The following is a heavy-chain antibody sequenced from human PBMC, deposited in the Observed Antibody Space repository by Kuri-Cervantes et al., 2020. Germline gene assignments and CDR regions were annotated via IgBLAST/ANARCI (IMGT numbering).Heavy chain of an antibody. Sequence: SETLSLTCTVSGGSISSYYWSWIRQPPGKGLEWIGYIYYSGSTNYNPSLKSRVTISVDTSKNQFSPKLSSVTAADTAVYYCARVGWYSSSWYKGYFDYWGQGTLVTDSS. D-gene: IGHD6-13*01. V-gene: IGHV4-59*12. CDR1: GGSISSYY. CDR3: ARVGWYSSSWYKGYFDY. J-gene: IGHJ4*02. CDR2: IYYSGST.